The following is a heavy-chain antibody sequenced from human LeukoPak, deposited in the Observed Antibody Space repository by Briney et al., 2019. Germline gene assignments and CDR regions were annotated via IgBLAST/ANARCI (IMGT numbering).Heavy chain of an antibody. CDR3: ARVDSSGYPNNWFDP. CDR2: IIPILGIA. CDR1: GGTFSSYA. J-gene: IGHJ5*02. Sequence: GASVKVSCKASGGTFSSYAISWVRQAPGQGLEWMGRIIPILGIANYAQKFQGRVTITADKSTSTAYMELSSLRSEDTAVYYCARVDSSGYPNNWFDPWGQGTLVTVSS. V-gene: IGHV1-69*04. D-gene: IGHD3-22*01.